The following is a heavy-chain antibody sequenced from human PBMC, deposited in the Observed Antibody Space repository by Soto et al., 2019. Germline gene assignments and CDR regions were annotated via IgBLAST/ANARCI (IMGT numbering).Heavy chain of an antibody. V-gene: IGHV1-46*01. CDR3: ASALGFGGVIALPSWVNP. CDR1: ADTFTSYY. Sequence: ASVKVSCKAPADTFTSYYIHWVRQAPGHGLEWMGIINPSGGSTSYAQKFQGRVTMTRDTSTSTVYMELSSLRSEDTAVYYCASALGFGGVIALPSWVNPWGQGTLVTVSS. CDR2: INPSGGST. J-gene: IGHJ5*02. D-gene: IGHD3-16*02.